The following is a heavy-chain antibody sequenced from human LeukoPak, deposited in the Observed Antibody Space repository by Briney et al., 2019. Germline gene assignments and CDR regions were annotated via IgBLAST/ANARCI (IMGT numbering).Heavy chain of an antibody. V-gene: IGHV4-39*07. CDR2: IYYRGTT. D-gene: IGHD1/OR15-1a*01. J-gene: IGHJ6*03. CDR1: GGSISGSSYY. Sequence: PSETLSLTCTVSGGSISGSSYYWGWIRQPPGKGLEWIGSIYYRGTTYYNPSLKSRITISVDTSKNQFSLKVSSVTAADTAVYYCARSLNIAGLPYYYYYMDVWGKGTTVTVSS. CDR3: ARSLNIAGLPYYYYYMDV.